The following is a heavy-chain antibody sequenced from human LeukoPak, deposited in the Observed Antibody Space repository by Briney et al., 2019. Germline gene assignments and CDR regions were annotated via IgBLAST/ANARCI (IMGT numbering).Heavy chain of an antibody. J-gene: IGHJ5*02. D-gene: IGHD6-19*01. CDR2: ISYDGSNK. CDR1: GFTFSSYG. Sequence: GGSLRLSCAASGFTFSSYGMHWVRQAPGKGLEWVAVISYDGSNKYYADSVKGRFTISRDNSKNTPYLQMNSLRAEDTAVYYCAKDWASGVAADNWFDPWGQGTLVTVSS. V-gene: IGHV3-30*18. CDR3: AKDWASGVAADNWFDP.